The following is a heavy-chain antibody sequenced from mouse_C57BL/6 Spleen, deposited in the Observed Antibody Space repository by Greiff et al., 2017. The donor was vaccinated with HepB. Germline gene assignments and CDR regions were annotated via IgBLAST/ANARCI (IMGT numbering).Heavy chain of an antibody. Sequence: VQLKESGPGLVKPSQSLSLTCSVTGYSITSGYYWNWIRQFPGNKLEWMGYISYDGSNNYNPSLKNRISITRDTSKNQFFLKLNSVTTEDTATYYCARVSTMITTGGYYFDYWGQGTTLTVSS. CDR2: ISYDGSN. CDR3: ARVSTMITTGGYYFDY. J-gene: IGHJ2*01. CDR1: GYSITSGYY. D-gene: IGHD2-4*01. V-gene: IGHV3-6*01.